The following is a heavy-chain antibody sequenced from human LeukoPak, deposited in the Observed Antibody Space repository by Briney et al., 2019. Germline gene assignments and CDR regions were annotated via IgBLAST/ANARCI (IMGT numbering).Heavy chain of an antibody. CDR1: GGSISSSSYY. J-gene: IGHJ4*02. Sequence: SETLSLTCTVSGGSISSSSYYWGWIRQPPGKGLEWIGSIYYSGSTYYNPSLKSRVTISVDTSKNQFSLKLSSVTAADTAVYYCAREANTGGAQYYFDYWGQGTLVTVSS. V-gene: IGHV4-39*07. CDR2: IYYSGST. CDR3: AREANTGGAQYYFDY. D-gene: IGHD3-10*01.